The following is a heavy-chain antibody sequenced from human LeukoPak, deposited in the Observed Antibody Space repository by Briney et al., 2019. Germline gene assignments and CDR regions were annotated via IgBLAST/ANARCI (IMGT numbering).Heavy chain of an antibody. J-gene: IGHJ4*02. Sequence: PSETLSLTCSVSGASISGFYWSWLRQAPGKGLEWIGFLHRSASATYNPSLESRVTTSMDTSKNQFSLKLYYVTAADTAVYYCARDSGVAYYYDSSGYYGFDYWGQGTLVTVSS. CDR2: LHRSASA. CDR3: ARDSGVAYYYDSSGYYGFDY. V-gene: IGHV4-4*08. CDR1: GASISGFY. D-gene: IGHD3-22*01.